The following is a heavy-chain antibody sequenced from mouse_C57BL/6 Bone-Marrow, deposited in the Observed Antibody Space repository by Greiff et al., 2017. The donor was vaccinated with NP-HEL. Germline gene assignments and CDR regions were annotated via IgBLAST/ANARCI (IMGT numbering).Heavy chain of an antibody. V-gene: IGHV5-9-1*02. CDR1: GFTFSSYA. CDR3: TRVGDDDVPYAMDY. J-gene: IGHJ4*01. Sequence: EVKLVESGEGLVKPGGSLKLSCAASGFTFSSYAMSWVRQTPEKRLEWVAYISSGGDYIYYAATVQGRFTISRDNARNTLYLQMSSLKSEDTAMYYCTRVGDDDVPYAMDYWGQGTSVTVSS. CDR2: ISSGGDYI. D-gene: IGHD2-4*01.